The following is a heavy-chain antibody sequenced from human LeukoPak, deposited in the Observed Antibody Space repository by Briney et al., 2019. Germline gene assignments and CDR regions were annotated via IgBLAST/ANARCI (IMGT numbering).Heavy chain of an antibody. D-gene: IGHD2-15*01. J-gene: IGHJ5*02. CDR1: GYSFTSYW. CDR3: ARRGYCSGGSCYSGVWFDP. V-gene: IGHV5-51*01. CDR2: IYPGDSDT. Sequence: GESLKISCKGSGYSFTSYWIGWVRQMPGKGLEWVGIIYPGDSDTRYSPSFQGQVTISADKSISTAYLQWSSLKASDTAMYYCARRGYCSGGSCYSGVWFDPWGQGTLVTVSS.